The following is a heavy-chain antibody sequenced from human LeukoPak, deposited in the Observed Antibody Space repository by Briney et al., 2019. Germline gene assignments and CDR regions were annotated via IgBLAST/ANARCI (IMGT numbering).Heavy chain of an antibody. CDR2: IYYSGST. CDR1: GGSLSSYY. J-gene: IGHJ4*02. CDR3: ARDLGYSSGWYDY. V-gene: IGHV4-59*01. Sequence: PSETLSLTCTVSGGSLSSYYWSWIRQPPGKGLEWIGYIYYSGSTNYNPSLKSRVTISVDTSKNQFSLKLSSVTAADTAVYYCARDLGYSSGWYDYWGQGTLVTISS. D-gene: IGHD6-19*01.